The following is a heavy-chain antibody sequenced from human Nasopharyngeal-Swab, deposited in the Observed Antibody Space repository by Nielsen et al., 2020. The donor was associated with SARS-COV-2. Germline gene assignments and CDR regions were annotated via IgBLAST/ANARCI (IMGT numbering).Heavy chain of an antibody. V-gene: IGHV4-61*07. Sequence: WIRQPPGKGLEWIGYIYYSGSTNYNPSLKSRVTISVDTSKNQFSLKLSSVTAADTAVYYCARLRNYDSSGYSTYYFDDWGQGTLVTVSS. CDR2: IYYSGST. J-gene: IGHJ4*02. D-gene: IGHD3-22*01. CDR3: ARLRNYDSSGYSTYYFDD.